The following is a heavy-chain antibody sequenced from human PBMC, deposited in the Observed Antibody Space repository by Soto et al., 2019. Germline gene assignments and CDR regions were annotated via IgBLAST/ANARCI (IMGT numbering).Heavy chain of an antibody. CDR2: LNAGNGNA. J-gene: IGHJ6*02. V-gene: IGHV1-3*01. D-gene: IGHD3-10*01. Sequence: QVQLVQSGAEVTKPGASVKVSCKTSGYTFTRYATHWVRQAPGQRLEWMGWLNAGNGNAKYSQRFQGRVTITSDTSASTAYMERSRLTSEDTAVYFCARDMRGMDVWGQETTVIVSS. CDR3: ARDMRGMDV. CDR1: GYTFTRYA.